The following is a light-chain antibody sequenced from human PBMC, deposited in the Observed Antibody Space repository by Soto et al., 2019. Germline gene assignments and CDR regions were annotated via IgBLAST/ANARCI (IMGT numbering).Light chain of an antibody. CDR1: QIVSSY. CDR2: DAS. CDR3: LLRRNFPLT. J-gene: IGKJ4*01. V-gene: IGKV3-11*01. Sequence: EIVQKQSPATLSLSPGERANLSVSAGQIVSSYLACYQQKPGQAPRLRIYDASNKAPGILARFSGSVFGTDVALTISSLEPEDFAVYYCLLRRNFPLTFGGGTNVEIK.